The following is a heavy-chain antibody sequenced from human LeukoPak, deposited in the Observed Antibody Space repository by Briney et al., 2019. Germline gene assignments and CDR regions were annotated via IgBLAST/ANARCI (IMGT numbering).Heavy chain of an antibody. CDR3: AKESPSFDY. CDR2: IKQEGSDK. V-gene: IGHV3-7*03. J-gene: IGHJ4*02. Sequence: PGGSLRLSCADSGFTFNKYWMSWVRQAPGKGLEWVANIKQEGSDKYNVDSVKGRFTISRDNSKNTLYLQLNSLRAVDTAVYYCAKESPSFDYWGPGTLVTVSS. CDR1: GFTFNKYW.